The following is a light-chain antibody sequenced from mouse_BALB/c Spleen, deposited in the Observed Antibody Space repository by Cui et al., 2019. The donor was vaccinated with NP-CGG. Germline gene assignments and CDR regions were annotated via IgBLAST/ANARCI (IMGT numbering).Light chain of an antibody. CDR3: ALRYSNHWV. CDR2: GTK. V-gene: IGLV1*01. Sequence: QAVVTQESALTTSPGETVTLTCRSSTGAVTTSNYANWVQEKPNHLFTGLIGGTKNRAPGVPARFSGSLIGNKAALTITGAQTEDGAIYFCALRYSNHWVFGGGTKLTVL. CDR1: TGAVTTSNY. J-gene: IGLJ1*01.